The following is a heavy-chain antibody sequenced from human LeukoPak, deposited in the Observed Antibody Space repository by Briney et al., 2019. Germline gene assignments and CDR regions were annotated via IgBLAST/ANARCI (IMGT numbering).Heavy chain of an antibody. J-gene: IGHJ4*02. CDR1: GFTFSSYG. CDR2: LNGSGTGT. D-gene: IGHD6-19*01. CDR3: ARRRSSGQPDFDY. Sequence: GGSLRLSCAASGFTFSSYGMTWVRRAPGKGLEWVSGLNGSGTGTSYADSVKGRFTISRDNSKNTLYLQMSSLRAEDTAVYYCARRRSSGQPDFDYWGQGTLVTVSS. V-gene: IGHV3-23*01.